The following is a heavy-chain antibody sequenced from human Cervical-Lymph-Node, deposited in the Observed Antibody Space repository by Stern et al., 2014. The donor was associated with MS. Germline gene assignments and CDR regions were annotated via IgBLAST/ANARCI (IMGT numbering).Heavy chain of an antibody. J-gene: IGHJ4*02. V-gene: IGHV1-2*02. Sequence: QVQLGQSGAEVKSPGASLKVSCKASGYTFTAYHIHWVRQAPGQGLEWMGWINPRSGDTSYAQKFQGRVSMTRDTSMNTTYMELSRLRSDDTAVYYCARVPRRGSNWPFDQWGQGTLVTVSS. CDR2: INPRSGDT. CDR3: ARVPRRGSNWPFDQ. D-gene: IGHD6-13*01. CDR1: GYTFTAYH.